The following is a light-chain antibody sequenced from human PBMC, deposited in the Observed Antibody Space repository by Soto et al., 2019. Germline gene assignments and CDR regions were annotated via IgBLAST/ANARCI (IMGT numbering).Light chain of an antibody. J-gene: IGKJ2*01. CDR2: LGS. V-gene: IGKV2-28*01. CDR1: QSLLHSNGYNY. CDR3: MQALQTRYT. Sequence: DIVMTQSPLSLPVTPGEPASISCRSSQSLLHSNGYNYLDWYLQKPGQSPQLLIYLGSNRASGVPDRVSGRGSGTDFTLKISRVEAEDVGVYYCMQALQTRYTFGQGTKLEIK.